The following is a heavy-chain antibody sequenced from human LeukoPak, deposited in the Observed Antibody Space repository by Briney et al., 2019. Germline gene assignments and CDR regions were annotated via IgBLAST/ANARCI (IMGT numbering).Heavy chain of an antibody. CDR1: GFTFSSYG. J-gene: IGHJ6*03. V-gene: IGHV3-23*01. Sequence: GGSLRLSCAASGFTFSSYGMSWVRHAPGKGLEWVSAISGSGGSTYYADSVKGRFTISRDNSKNTLYLQMNSLRAEDTAVYYCAKEGLRHYYYYMDVWGKGTTVTVSS. D-gene: IGHD5-12*01. CDR2: ISGSGGST. CDR3: AKEGLRHYYYYMDV.